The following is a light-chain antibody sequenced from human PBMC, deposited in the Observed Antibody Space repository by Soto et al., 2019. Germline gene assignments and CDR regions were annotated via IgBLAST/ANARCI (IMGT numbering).Light chain of an antibody. J-gene: IGLJ2*01. CDR3: QAWDRSTVV. CDR1: KLGDKY. Sequence: SCELTQPPSVSVFPGQTASITCSGDKLGDKYACWYQQKPGQSPVLVIYQDSKRPSGIPGRFSGSNSGNTATLTISGTQAMDEADYYRQAWDRSTVVFGGGTKLTVL. CDR2: QDS. V-gene: IGLV3-1*01.